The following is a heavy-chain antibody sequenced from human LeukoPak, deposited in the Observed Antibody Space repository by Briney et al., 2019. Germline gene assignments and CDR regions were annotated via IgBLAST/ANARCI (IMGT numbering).Heavy chain of an antibody. CDR1: GFTFSTYA. Sequence: GGSLRLSCAASGFTFSTYAMSWVRQAPGRGLEWVSSISGSSNTTYYADSVKGRFTISRDNSKDTLYLQMNSLRAEDTAVYYCANREGGYTYDPFDYWGQGTLVTVSS. CDR2: ISGSSNTT. D-gene: IGHD5-18*01. V-gene: IGHV3-23*01. J-gene: IGHJ4*02. CDR3: ANREGGYTYDPFDY.